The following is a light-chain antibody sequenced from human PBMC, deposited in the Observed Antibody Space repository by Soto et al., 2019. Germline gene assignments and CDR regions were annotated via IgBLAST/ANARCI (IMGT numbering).Light chain of an antibody. J-gene: IGKJ1*01. CDR2: KAS. CDR1: QSISYW. Sequence: DIQMTQSPSTLSASVGDRITITCRASQSISYWLAWYQQKPGKAPKLLIFKASSLESGVPSRFSGTGSGTEFTLTISSLQPDDFATYYCQQYSSFSKWAFGQGTKVDIK. CDR3: QQYSSFSKWA. V-gene: IGKV1-5*03.